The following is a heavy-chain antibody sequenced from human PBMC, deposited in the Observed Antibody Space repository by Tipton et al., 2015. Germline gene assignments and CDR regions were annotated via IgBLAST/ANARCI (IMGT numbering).Heavy chain of an antibody. CDR2: INHGGST. D-gene: IGHD3-9*01. Sequence: TLSLTCSVSSDSISKYYWSWIRQSPGKGLEWIGEINHGGSTNYNPSLKSRVTISVDTSKNQFSLKLTSVTAADTAVYYCACQDYDSLTRDYQTVDYWGQGTLVTVSS. CDR1: SDSISKYY. J-gene: IGHJ4*02. CDR3: ACQDYDSLTRDYQTVDY. V-gene: IGHV4-34*01.